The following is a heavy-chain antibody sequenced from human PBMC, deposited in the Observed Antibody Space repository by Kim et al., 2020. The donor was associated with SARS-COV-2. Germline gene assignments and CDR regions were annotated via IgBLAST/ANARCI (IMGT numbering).Heavy chain of an antibody. Sequence: YADSVKVRFTISKDNSKNTLYLQMNSLRAEDTAVYYCAKDRIAAAGPFDYWGQGTLVTVSS. J-gene: IGHJ4*02. CDR3: AKDRIAAAGPFDY. V-gene: IGHV3-30*02. D-gene: IGHD6-13*01.